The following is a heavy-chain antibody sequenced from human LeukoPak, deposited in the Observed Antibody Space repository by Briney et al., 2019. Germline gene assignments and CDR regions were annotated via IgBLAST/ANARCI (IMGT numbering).Heavy chain of an antibody. J-gene: IGHJ5*02. Sequence: GASVKVSCKASGYTFTSYAMNWVRQAPGQGLEWMGWINTNTGNPTYAQGFTGRFVFSLDTSVSTAYLQISSLKAEDTAVYYCARDQSLGQWPPDGWFDPWGQGTLVTVSS. D-gene: IGHD6-19*01. V-gene: IGHV7-4-1*02. CDR2: INTNTGNP. CDR3: ARDQSLGQWPPDGWFDP. CDR1: GYTFTSYA.